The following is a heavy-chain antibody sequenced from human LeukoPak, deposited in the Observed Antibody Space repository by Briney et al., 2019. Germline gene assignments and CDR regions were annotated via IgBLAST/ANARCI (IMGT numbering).Heavy chain of an antibody. Sequence: PGGSLRLSCPASGFTFSSYAMSWVRQAPGKGLEWVSAISGSGGSTYYADSVKGRFTISRDNSKNTLYLQMNSLRAEDTAVYYCAKDRRYSYGPTDYWGQGTLVTVSS. CDR2: ISGSGGST. D-gene: IGHD5-18*01. V-gene: IGHV3-23*01. CDR1: GFTFSSYA. J-gene: IGHJ4*02. CDR3: AKDRRYSYGPTDY.